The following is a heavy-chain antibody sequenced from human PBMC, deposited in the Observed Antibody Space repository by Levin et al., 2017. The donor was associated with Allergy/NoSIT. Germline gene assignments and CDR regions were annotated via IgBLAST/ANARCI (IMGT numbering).Heavy chain of an antibody. CDR1: GYTFTGYY. J-gene: IGHJ4*02. CDR3: ARGGVLLWFGELSGIDY. V-gene: IGHV1-2*02. D-gene: IGHD3-10*01. Sequence: PEASVKVSCKASGYTFTGYYMHWVRQAPGQGLEWMGWINPNSGGTNYAQKFQGRVTMTRDTSISTAYMELSRLRSDDTAVYYCARGGVLLWFGELSGIDYWGQGTLVTVSS. CDR2: INPNSGGT.